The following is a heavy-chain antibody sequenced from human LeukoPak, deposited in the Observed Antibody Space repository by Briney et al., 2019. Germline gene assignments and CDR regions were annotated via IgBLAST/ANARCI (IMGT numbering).Heavy chain of an antibody. Sequence: SVKVSCKASGGTFNSYAISWVRQAPGQGLEWMGGIIPIFGTTNYARKFRGRVTLTADKSTRTAYMELSSLRSEDTAVYYCARGDDYGGNSVLSFDYWGQGTLVTVSS. V-gene: IGHV1-69*06. D-gene: IGHD4-23*01. CDR3: ARGDDYGGNSVLSFDY. CDR2: IIPIFGTT. CDR1: GGTFNSYA. J-gene: IGHJ4*02.